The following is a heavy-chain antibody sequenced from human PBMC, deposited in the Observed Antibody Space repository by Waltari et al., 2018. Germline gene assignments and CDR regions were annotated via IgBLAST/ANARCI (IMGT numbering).Heavy chain of an antibody. J-gene: IGHJ4*02. D-gene: IGHD2-2*01. Sequence: ISWVRQAPGQGLEWMGGIIPIFGTANYAQKFQGRVTITTDESTSTAYMELSSLRSEDTAVYYCARGCSSTSCFYFDYWGQGTLVTVSS. V-gene: IGHV1-69*05. CDR2: IIPIFGTA. CDR3: ARGCSSTSCFYFDY.